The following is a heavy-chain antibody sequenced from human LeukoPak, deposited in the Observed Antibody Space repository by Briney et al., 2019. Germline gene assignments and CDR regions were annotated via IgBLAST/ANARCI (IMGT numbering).Heavy chain of an antibody. CDR3: ARDPVTTTFLTDFDY. Sequence: PGGSLRLSCAASGFTFSSYSMNWVRQAPGKGLEWVSSISSSSGYIYYADSVKGRFTISRDNAKNSLYLQMNSLRAEDTAVYYCARDPVTTTFLTDFDYWGQGTLVTVSS. D-gene: IGHD4-17*01. V-gene: IGHV3-21*01. CDR1: GFTFSSYS. J-gene: IGHJ4*02. CDR2: ISSSSGYI.